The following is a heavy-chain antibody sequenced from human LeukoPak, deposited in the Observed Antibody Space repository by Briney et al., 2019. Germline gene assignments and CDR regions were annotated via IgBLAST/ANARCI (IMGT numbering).Heavy chain of an antibody. Sequence: ASVKVSCKASGYTFTGYYMHWVRQAPGQGLEWMGWINPNSGGTNYAQKFQGRVTMTRDTSISTAYMELSRLRSDDTAVYYCARRREYYYDSSGYYFFDYWGQGTLVTVSS. CDR3: ARRREYYYDSSGYYFFDY. J-gene: IGHJ4*02. D-gene: IGHD3-22*01. CDR1: GYTFTGYY. V-gene: IGHV1-2*02. CDR2: INPNSGGT.